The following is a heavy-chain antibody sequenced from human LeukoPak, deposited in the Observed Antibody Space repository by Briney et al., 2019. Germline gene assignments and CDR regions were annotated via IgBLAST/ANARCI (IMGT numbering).Heavy chain of an antibody. J-gene: IGHJ4*02. CDR2: INEDGSQK. CDR1: GFTFRSPW. CDR3: ARDGGWHRFDY. D-gene: IGHD6-19*01. V-gene: IGHV3-7*03. Sequence: PGGFLRLSCVESGFTFRSPWMAWLRQAPEKGLEWVANINEDGSQKYYLGSVTGRFTISRDNAKNSLYLQMNSLSAEDTAMYYCARDGGWHRFDYWGQGTLVIVSS.